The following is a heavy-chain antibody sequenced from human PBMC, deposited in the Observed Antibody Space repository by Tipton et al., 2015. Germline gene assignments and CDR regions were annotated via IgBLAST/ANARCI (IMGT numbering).Heavy chain of an antibody. CDR3: AKGEGYYGFWGGSV. CDR1: GFTFSDYA. J-gene: IGHJ6*02. D-gene: IGHD3-3*01. CDR2: ISGSGATT. Sequence: SLRLSCAASGFTFSDYAMTWVRQAPGKGLEWVSSISGSGATTYYTESVKGRFTISRDNSKDTLYLHMNSLRAEDTALYYCAKGEGYYGFWGGSVWGQGTTVTVSS. V-gene: IGHV3-23*01.